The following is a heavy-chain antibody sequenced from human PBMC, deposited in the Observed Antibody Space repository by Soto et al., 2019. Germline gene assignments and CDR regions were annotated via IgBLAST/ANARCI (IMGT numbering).Heavy chain of an antibody. D-gene: IGHD1-26*01. V-gene: IGHV4-31*03. J-gene: IGHJ4*02. CDR3: AREGGIVGATAADY. CDR2: LYYSGSS. Sequence: QVQLQESGPGLVKPSQTLSLTCTVSGGSISSANYYWSWIRQHPGKGLEWIGYLYYSGSSYYNPSLKSRVTLSVDTSKNQFSLKLSSVTAADTAVYYCAREGGIVGATAADYWGQGTLVTVSS. CDR1: GGSISSANYY.